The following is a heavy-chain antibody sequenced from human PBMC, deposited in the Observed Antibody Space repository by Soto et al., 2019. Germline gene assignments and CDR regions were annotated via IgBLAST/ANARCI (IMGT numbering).Heavy chain of an antibody. CDR2: MYHSGST. Sequence: QVQLQESGPGLVKPSGTLSLTCAVSGGSISSSNWWSWVRQPPGKGLEWIGEMYHSGSTNHNLSLNSRVTISVDKSKNQFSLKLSSVTAADTAVYYCARAHCSGGSCYSVQHWFDPWGQGTLVTVSS. CDR1: GGSISSSNW. CDR3: ARAHCSGGSCYSVQHWFDP. V-gene: IGHV4-4*02. D-gene: IGHD2-15*01. J-gene: IGHJ5*02.